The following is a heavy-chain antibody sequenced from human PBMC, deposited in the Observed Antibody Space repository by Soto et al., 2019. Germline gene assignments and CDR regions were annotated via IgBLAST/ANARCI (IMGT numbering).Heavy chain of an antibody. D-gene: IGHD5-12*01. CDR1: GFTFSSYE. V-gene: IGHV3-48*03. CDR3: ARGLLVKRWLQLRSYYGMDV. Sequence: GGSLRLSCAASGFTFSSYEMNWFRQAPGKGLEWVSYISSSGSTIYYADSVKGRFTISRDNAKNSLYLQMNSLRAEDTAVYYCARGLLVKRWLQLRSYYGMDVWGQGTTVTVSS. CDR2: ISSSGSTI. J-gene: IGHJ6*02.